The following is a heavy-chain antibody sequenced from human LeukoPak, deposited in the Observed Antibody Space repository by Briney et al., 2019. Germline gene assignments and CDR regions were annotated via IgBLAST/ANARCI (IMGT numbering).Heavy chain of an antibody. J-gene: IGHJ6*02. CDR1: GGTFSSYA. V-gene: IGHV1-69*04. D-gene: IGHD3-3*01. Sequence: SVKVSCKASGGTFSSYAISWVRQAPGQGLEWMGRIIPILGIANYAQKFQGRVTITADKSTSTAYMELSSLRSEDTAVYYCARVASVGIKTTIFGVVISPDPYYYYGMDVWGQGTTVTVSS. CDR3: ARVASVGIKTTIFGVVISPDPYYYYGMDV. CDR2: IIPILGIA.